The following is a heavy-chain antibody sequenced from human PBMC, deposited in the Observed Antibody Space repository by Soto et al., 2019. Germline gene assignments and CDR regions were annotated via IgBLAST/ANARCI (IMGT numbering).Heavy chain of an antibody. V-gene: IGHV3-9*01. CDR1: GFTFDDYA. J-gene: IGHJ6*02. Sequence: GGSLRLSCAASGFTFDDYAMHWVRQAPGKGLEWVSGISWNSGSIGYADSVKGRFTISRDNAKNSLYLQMNSLRAEDTALYYCAKDTDYGSGSYYNGMDVWGQGTTVTVSS. CDR2: ISWNSGSI. D-gene: IGHD3-10*01. CDR3: AKDTDYGSGSYYNGMDV.